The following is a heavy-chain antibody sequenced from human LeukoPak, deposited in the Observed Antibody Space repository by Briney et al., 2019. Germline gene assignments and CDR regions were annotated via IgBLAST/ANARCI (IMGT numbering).Heavy chain of an antibody. CDR1: GFTFSAYW. D-gene: IGHD6-19*01. V-gene: IGHV3-74*01. CDR3: AGVKVAGTRSFDY. J-gene: IGHJ4*02. CDR2: INDVGSDS. Sequence: PGGSLRLSCAASGFTFSAYWMHWVRQAPGKGLVWVGRINDVGSDSTYVDSVKGRFTISRDNAKNMLYLQMNNLRAEDTAVYYCAGVKVAGTRSFDYWGQGTLATVSP.